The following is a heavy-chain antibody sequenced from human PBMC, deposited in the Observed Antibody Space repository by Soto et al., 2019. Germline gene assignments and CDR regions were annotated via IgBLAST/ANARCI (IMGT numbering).Heavy chain of an antibody. D-gene: IGHD3-3*02. CDR1: GFAFSNYE. CDR3: ARESFSASPNFFDY. V-gene: IGHV3-48*03. J-gene: IGHJ4*02. Sequence: EVQLVESGGGLVQPRGSLRLSCAASGFAFSNYEMNWVRQAPGKGLEWVSYISLSGSTIYYADSVKGRFTISRDDAKNSLYLHMDSLRADDTAVYYCARESFSASPNFFDYWGQGTLVIVSS. CDR2: ISLSGSTI.